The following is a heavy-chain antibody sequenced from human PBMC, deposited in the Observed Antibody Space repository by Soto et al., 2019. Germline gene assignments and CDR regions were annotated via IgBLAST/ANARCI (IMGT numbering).Heavy chain of an antibody. CDR2: ISAYNGNT. D-gene: IGHD3-9*01. CDR3: ARDRGGGYDILTGYPTFDY. J-gene: IGHJ4*02. CDR1: GYTFTGYG. V-gene: IGHV1-18*01. Sequence: GASVKVSCKASGYTFTGYGISWVRQAPGQGLEWMGWISAYNGNTNYAQKLQGRVTMTTDTSTSTAYMELRSLRSDDTAVYFCARDRGGGYDILTGYPTFDYWGQGTLVTVSS.